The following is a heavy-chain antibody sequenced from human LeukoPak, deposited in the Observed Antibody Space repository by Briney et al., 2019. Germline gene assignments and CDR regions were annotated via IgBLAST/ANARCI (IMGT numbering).Heavy chain of an antibody. CDR1: GFTFSSYW. D-gene: IGHD2-15*01. CDR2: INSDGSST. Sequence: GGSLRLSCAASGFTFSSYWMHWVRHAPGKGLVWVSRINSDGSSTSYADSVKGRFTISRDNAKNSLYLQMNSLRAEDTAVYYCATVGYCSGGSCYRPVDYWGQGTLVTVSS. CDR3: ATVGYCSGGSCYRPVDY. J-gene: IGHJ4*02. V-gene: IGHV3-74*01.